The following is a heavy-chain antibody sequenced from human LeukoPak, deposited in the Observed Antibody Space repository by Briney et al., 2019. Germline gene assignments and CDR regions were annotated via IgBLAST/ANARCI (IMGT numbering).Heavy chain of an antibody. CDR1: GFTFSSYS. J-gene: IGHJ4*02. Sequence: GGSLRLSCAASGFTFSSYSMNWVRQAPGKGLEWVSSISSSSSYIYYADSVKGRFTISRDNAKNSLYLQMNSLRAEDTAVYYCARILTYYDFWSGYYHDNWGQGTLVTVSS. D-gene: IGHD3-3*01. CDR3: ARILTYYDFWSGYYHDN. V-gene: IGHV3-21*01. CDR2: ISSSSSYI.